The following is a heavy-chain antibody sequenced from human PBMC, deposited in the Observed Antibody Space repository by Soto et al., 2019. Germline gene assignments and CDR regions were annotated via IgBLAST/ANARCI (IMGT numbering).Heavy chain of an antibody. V-gene: IGHV4-4*07. CDR3: AGESRSELGTVEY. J-gene: IGHJ4*02. Sequence: SETLSLTCTVSGASISNYYWSWIRQPAGKGLECLGRIYASGTTTYNPSLRSRVTMSVDTSKNQFSLNLNSVTAADTAVYYCAGESRSELGTVEYWGQGTLVTVSS. CDR1: GASISNYY. D-gene: IGHD1-1*01. CDR2: IYASGTT.